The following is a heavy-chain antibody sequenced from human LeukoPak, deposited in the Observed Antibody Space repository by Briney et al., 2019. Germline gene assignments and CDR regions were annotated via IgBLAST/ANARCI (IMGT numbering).Heavy chain of an antibody. CDR3: AKNDYASGSYYYFDY. D-gene: IGHD3-10*01. CDR2: IRLDGSNK. CDR1: GFTFCNYG. V-gene: IGHV3-30*02. J-gene: IGHJ4*02. Sequence: TGGSLRLSCAASGFTFCNYGMHWVRPAPGKGLEWVAFIRLDGSNKYYADSVKGRFTISRDNSKNTLYLQMNSLRAEDTAVYYCAKNDYASGSYYYFDYWGQGTLVTVSS.